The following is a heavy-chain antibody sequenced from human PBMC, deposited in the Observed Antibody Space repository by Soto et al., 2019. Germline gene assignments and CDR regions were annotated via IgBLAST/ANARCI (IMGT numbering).Heavy chain of an antibody. Sequence: QVQLVQSGAEVKKPGSSVKVSCKASGGTFSSYAISCVRQAPGQGLEWMGGILPIFGTANYAQKFKGRVTMTADESTSTAYMELSSLRSEDTAVYYWARDLGESNYGGWFDPWGKGTLVTVSS. CDR1: GGTFSSYA. CDR3: ARDLGESNYGGWFDP. D-gene: IGHD4-4*01. V-gene: IGHV1-69*01. CDR2: ILPIFGTA. J-gene: IGHJ5*02.